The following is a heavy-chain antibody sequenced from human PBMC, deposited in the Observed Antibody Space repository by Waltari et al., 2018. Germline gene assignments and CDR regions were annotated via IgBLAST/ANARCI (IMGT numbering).Heavy chain of an antibody. D-gene: IGHD6-19*01. CDR3: ERRSGWFPLFDY. Sequence: QLQLQESGPGLVKPSETLSLTCTVSGGSISSSSYYWGWIRQPPGKGLEWIGSIYYSGSTYYNPSLKSRVTISVDTSKNQFSLKLSSVTAADTAVYYCERRSGWFPLFDYWGQGTLVTVSS. J-gene: IGHJ4*02. CDR2: IYYSGST. V-gene: IGHV4-39*01. CDR1: GGSISSSSYY.